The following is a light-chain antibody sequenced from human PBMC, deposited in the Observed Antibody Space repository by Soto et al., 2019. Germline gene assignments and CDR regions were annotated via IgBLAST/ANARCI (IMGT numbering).Light chain of an antibody. Sequence: DIVMTQYPLSLPVTPGEPASISCRSSQSLLHSNGYNCLDWYLQKPGQSPQLLIYLGSNRASGVPDRFSGSGSGTDFTLKISRVEAEDVGVYYCMQALQTPGTFGQGTKLEIK. CDR1: QSLLHSNGYNC. V-gene: IGKV2-28*01. CDR3: MQALQTPGT. CDR2: LGS. J-gene: IGKJ2*01.